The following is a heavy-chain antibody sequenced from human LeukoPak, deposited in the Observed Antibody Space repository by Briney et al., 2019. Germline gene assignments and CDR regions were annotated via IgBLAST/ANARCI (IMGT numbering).Heavy chain of an antibody. CDR2: ISPNSGGI. CDR3: ATAGYCSGGSCSDWFDP. D-gene: IGHD2-15*01. Sequence: WASVKVSCKASGSTFAYNYIHWVRQAPGQGLEWVGWISPNSGGINYARKFQGRVTMTRDTSIGTAYMELSRLTSDDTAVYYCATAGYCSGGSCSDWFDPWGQGTLVTVSS. CDR1: GSTFAYNY. J-gene: IGHJ5*02. V-gene: IGHV1-2*02.